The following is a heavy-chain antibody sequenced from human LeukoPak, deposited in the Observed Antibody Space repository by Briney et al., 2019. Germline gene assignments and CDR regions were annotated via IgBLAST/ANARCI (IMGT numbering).Heavy chain of an antibody. D-gene: IGHD6-19*01. V-gene: IGHV4-61*02. CDR2: IYTSGST. Sequence: SETLPLTCTVSGGSISSGSYYWSWIRQPAGKGLEWIGRIYTSGSTNYNPSLKSRVTISVDTSKNQFSLKLSSVTAADTAVYYCAREQRLYSSGWYGEVDYWGQGTLVTVSS. CDR3: AREQRLYSSGWYGEVDY. CDR1: GGSISSGSYY. J-gene: IGHJ4*02.